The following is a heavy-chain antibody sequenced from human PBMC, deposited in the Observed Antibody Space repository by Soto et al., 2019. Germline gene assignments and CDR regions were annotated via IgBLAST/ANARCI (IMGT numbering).Heavy chain of an antibody. Sequence: GESLKISCKGSGYSFTSYWISWVRQMPGKGLEWMGRIDPSDSDARYSPSFQGQVTISVDKSNSIAYLQWSSLKASDTAMYYCATDTARTYYYYAMDVWGQGTAVTVSS. CDR2: IDPSDSDA. D-gene: IGHD5-18*01. CDR1: GYSFTSYW. CDR3: ATDTARTYYYYAMDV. V-gene: IGHV5-10-1*04. J-gene: IGHJ6*02.